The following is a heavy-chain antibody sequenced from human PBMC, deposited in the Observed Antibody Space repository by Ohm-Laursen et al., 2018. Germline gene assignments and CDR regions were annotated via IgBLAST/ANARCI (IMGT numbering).Heavy chain of an antibody. CDR1: GFTFSSYA. V-gene: IGHV3-23*01. D-gene: IGHD3-10*01. J-gene: IGHJ5*02. CDR3: ARDLWFGELNWFDP. Sequence: GSLRLSCAASGFTFSSYAMTWVRQAPGKGLEWVSAIVGSGGSIYYADSVKGRFTISRDNSKNTLYLQMNSLRAEDTAVYYCARDLWFGELNWFDPWGQGTLVTVSS. CDR2: IVGSGGSI.